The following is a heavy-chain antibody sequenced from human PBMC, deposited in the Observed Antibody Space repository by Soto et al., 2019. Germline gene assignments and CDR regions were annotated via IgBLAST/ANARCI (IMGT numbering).Heavy chain of an antibody. V-gene: IGHV4-34*01. Sequence: QVQLQQWGAGLLKPSETLSLTCAVYGGSFSGYYWSWIRQPPGKGLEWIGEINHSGSTNYNPSLKSRVTISVDTSKNQFSLKLRSVPAADTAVYYCARAEGYCSGGSCYLFSDYYYYMDVWGKGTTVTVSS. CDR3: ARAEGYCSGGSCYLFSDYYYYMDV. J-gene: IGHJ6*03. CDR2: INHSGST. D-gene: IGHD2-15*01. CDR1: GGSFSGYY.